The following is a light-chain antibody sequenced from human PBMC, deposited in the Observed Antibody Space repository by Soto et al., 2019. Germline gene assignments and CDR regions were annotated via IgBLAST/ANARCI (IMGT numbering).Light chain of an antibody. Sequence: DIQMTQSPPSLSASVGDRVTITCRASQSVSTYLHWYQHKPGTAPRLLIYAASHLVPGAPSRFSGSGSGTDFTLTISSLQVEDFATYYCEQSYSTPLTFGPG. V-gene: IGKV1-39*01. J-gene: IGKJ3*01. CDR3: EQSYSTPLT. CDR1: QSVSTY. CDR2: AAS.